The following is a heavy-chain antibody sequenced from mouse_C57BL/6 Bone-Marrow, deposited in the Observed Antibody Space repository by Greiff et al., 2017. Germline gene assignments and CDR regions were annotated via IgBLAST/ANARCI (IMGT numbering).Heavy chain of an antibody. CDR1: GYTFPSYW. Sequence: VQLQQSGTVLARPGASVKMSCKTSGYTFPSYWMHWVKQRPGQGLEWIGAIYPGNSDTSYNQKFKGKAKLTAVTSASTAYMELSSLTNEDSAVYYCTRDYYGRAWFAYWGQGTLVTVSA. D-gene: IGHD1-1*01. CDR3: TRDYYGRAWFAY. V-gene: IGHV1-5*01. J-gene: IGHJ3*01. CDR2: IYPGNSDT.